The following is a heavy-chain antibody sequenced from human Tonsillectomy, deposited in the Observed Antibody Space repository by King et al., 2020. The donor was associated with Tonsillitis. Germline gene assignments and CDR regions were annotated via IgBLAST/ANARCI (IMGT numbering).Heavy chain of an antibody. CDR1: GGSISSGSYY. V-gene: IGHV4-61*02. J-gene: IGHJ4*02. CDR2: IYTSGST. D-gene: IGHD3-22*01. CDR3: ARDWGNDYYDSAFDS. Sequence: VQLQESGPGLVKPSQTLSLTCTVSGGSISSGSYYWSWIRQPAGKGLEWIGRIYTSGSTNYNPSLKSRVTISVDTSKNQFSLKLSSVTAADTAVYYCARDWGNDYYDSAFDSWGQGTPDHRLL.